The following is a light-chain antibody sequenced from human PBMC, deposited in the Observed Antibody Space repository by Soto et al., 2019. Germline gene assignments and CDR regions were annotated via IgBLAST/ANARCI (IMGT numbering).Light chain of an antibody. CDR3: QQFRTYPWT. CDR1: QSVTHW. V-gene: IGKV1-5*03. CDR2: KVS. Sequence: DFQMTQSPSTLPASVGDRVTITCRASQSVTHWLAWYQQKPGKAPNLLIYKVSNLESGVPSRFSGSGSGTEFNLTINGLQPDDFATYYCQQFRTYPWTFGQGTKVDIK. J-gene: IGKJ1*01.